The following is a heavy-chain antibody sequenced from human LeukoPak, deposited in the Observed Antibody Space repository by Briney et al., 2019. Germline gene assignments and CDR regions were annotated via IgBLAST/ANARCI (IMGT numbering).Heavy chain of an antibody. CDR2: LYSDGNT. D-gene: IGHD1-14*01. CDR1: GFTVITND. V-gene: IGHV3-53*01. J-gene: IGHJ4*02. CDR3: ARGVEPLAANTLAY. Sequence: GGSLRLSCAASGFTVITNDMTWVRQAPGKGLEWVSVLYSDGNTKYADSVQGRFTISRDNSKNTLYLEMNSLSPDDTAVYYCARGVEPLAANTLAYWGQGTLVPVSS.